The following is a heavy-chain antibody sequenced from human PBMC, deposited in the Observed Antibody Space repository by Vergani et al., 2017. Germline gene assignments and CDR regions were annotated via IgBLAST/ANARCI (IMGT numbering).Heavy chain of an antibody. J-gene: IGHJ4*02. CDR3: ARVTDLDSSGWIDY. CDR1: GGSFSGYY. V-gene: IGHV4-34*01. D-gene: IGHD6-19*01. Sequence: QVQLQQWGAGLLKPSETLSLTCAVYGGSFSGYYWSWIRQPPGKGLEWIGEINHSGSTNYNPSLKSRVTISVDTSKNQFSLKLSSVTAADTAVYYCARVTDLDSSGWIDYWGQGTLVTVSS. CDR2: INHSGST.